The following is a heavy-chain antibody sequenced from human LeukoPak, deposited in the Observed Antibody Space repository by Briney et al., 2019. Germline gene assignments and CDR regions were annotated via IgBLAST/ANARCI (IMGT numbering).Heavy chain of an antibody. CDR3: ARGGGNYYPYYFDF. V-gene: IGHV4-59*01. Sequence: SETLSLTCTVSGGSISSYYWSWIRQPPGKGLEWIGYIYYSGSTNYNPSLKSRVTISEDTSKSQFSLKLSSVTAADTPVYYCARGGGNYYPYYFDFWGQGTLVTVSS. CDR2: IYYSGST. D-gene: IGHD1-26*01. CDR1: GGSISSYY. J-gene: IGHJ4*02.